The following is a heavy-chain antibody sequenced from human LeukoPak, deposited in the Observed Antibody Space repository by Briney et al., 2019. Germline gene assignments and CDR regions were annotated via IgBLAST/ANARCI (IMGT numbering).Heavy chain of an antibody. CDR1: GYTFTSYD. Sequence: GASVKVSCKASGYTFTSYDINWVRQATGQGLEWMGWMNPNSGNTGYAQKFQGRVTMTRNTSISTAYMELSSLRSEDTAVYYCAKGSSTSCYRSWFDPWGQGTLVTVSS. J-gene: IGHJ5*02. D-gene: IGHD2-2*02. V-gene: IGHV1-8*01. CDR2: MNPNSGNT. CDR3: AKGSSTSCYRSWFDP.